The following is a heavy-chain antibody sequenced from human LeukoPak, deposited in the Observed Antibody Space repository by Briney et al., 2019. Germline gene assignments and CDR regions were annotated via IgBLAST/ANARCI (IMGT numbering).Heavy chain of an antibody. CDR1: GFTFSSYV. V-gene: IGHV3-23*01. CDR3: AKASSGYFWHFDN. D-gene: IGHD3-22*01. J-gene: IGHJ4*02. Sequence: GGSLRPSCAASGFTFSSYVMTWVRQAPGKGLEWVSSISGNRASTYNADSVKGRFTISRDNSKNTLYLQMNSLVAEDSAIYYCAKASSGYFWHFDNWGQGTLVTVSS. CDR2: ISGNRAST.